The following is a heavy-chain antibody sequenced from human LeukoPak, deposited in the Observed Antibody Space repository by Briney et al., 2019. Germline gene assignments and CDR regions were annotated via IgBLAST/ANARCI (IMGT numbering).Heavy chain of an antibody. CDR1: GFTFGSYS. CDR3: ARGITTDY. J-gene: IGHJ4*02. Sequence: GGSLRLSCAASGFTFGSYSMNWVRQAPGKGLEWVSSISGSSSYIYYADSVKGRFTISRDNAKNSLYLQMNSLRAEDTAVYYCARGITTDYWGQGTLVTVSS. CDR2: ISGSSSYI. D-gene: IGHD3-10*01. V-gene: IGHV3-21*01.